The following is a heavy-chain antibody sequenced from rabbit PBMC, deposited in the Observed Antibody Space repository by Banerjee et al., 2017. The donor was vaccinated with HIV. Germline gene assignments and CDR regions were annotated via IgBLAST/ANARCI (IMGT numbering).Heavy chain of an antibody. J-gene: IGHJ4*01. D-gene: IGHD6-1*01. Sequence: QSLEESGGDLVKPGGTLTLTCKASGIDFSSGYDMCWVRQAPGKGLEWIACIYTSSGSTWYASWVNGRFTISKTSSTTVTLQMTSLTAADTATYFCARGAAYAAYGLGLWGPGTLVTVS. CDR1: GIDFSSGYD. CDR3: ARGAAYAAYGLGL. V-gene: IGHV1S40*01. CDR2: IYTSSGST.